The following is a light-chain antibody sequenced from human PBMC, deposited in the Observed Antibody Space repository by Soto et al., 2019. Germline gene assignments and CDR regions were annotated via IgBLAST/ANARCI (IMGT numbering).Light chain of an antibody. Sequence: QSALTQPASVSGSPGQSITISCSGTFSTIGIHNLVSWYQQHPGKAPKLMIFEVNKRPSGVSNRFSGSKSGNTASLTISGLQAEDEADYYCCSYAGSSVFGGGTHLTVL. J-gene: IGLJ7*01. CDR1: FSTIGIHNL. V-gene: IGLV2-23*02. CDR3: CSYAGSSV. CDR2: EVN.